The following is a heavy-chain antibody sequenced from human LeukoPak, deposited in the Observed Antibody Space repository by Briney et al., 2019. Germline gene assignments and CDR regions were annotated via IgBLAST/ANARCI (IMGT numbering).Heavy chain of an antibody. V-gene: IGHV4-34*01. CDR2: INHSGST. CDR1: GGSFSGYY. CDR3: ARGRYSYGPDY. Sequence: SETLSLTCAVYGGSFSGYYWSWIRQPPGKGLEWIGEINHSGSTNYNPSLKSRVTISEDTSKNQFSLKLSSVTAADTAVYYCARGRYSYGPDYWGQGTLVTVSS. J-gene: IGHJ4*02. D-gene: IGHD5-18*01.